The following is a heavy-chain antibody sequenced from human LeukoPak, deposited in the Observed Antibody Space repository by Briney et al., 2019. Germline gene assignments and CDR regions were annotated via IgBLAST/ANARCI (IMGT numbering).Heavy chain of an antibody. CDR2: IYHSGST. D-gene: IGHD1-14*01. J-gene: IGHJ3*02. V-gene: IGHV4-30-2*01. CDR3: ARDLTRDDAFDI. CDR1: GGSISSGGYY. Sequence: MSSQTLSLTCTVSGGSISSGGYYWSWIRQPPGKGLEWIGYIYHSGSTYYNPSLKSRVTISIDTSKNQFSLKLSSVTAADTAVYYCARDLTRDDAFDIWGQGTMVTVSS.